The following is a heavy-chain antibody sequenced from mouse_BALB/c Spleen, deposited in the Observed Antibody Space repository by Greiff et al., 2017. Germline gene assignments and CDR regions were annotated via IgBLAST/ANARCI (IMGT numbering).Heavy chain of an antibody. CDR2: IRNKANGNTT. CDR1: GFTFTDYY. Sequence: EVKLMESGGGLVQPGGSLRLSCATSGFTFTDYYMSWVRQPPGKALEWMGLIRNKANGNTTEYSASVKGRFTISRDNAQSNLYLKMNTLRAEDSATDDCARDEGATMITTGFAYWGQGTPVTVSA. D-gene: IGHD2-4*01. CDR3: ARDEGATMITTGFAY. V-gene: IGHV7-3*02. J-gene: IGHJ3*01.